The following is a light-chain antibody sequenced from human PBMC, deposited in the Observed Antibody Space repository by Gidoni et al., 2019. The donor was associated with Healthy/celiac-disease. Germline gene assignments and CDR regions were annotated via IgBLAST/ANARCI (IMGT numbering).Light chain of an antibody. J-gene: IGKJ3*01. Sequence: EVVLTQSPATLPLSPVERAVLACRASQSVSSSYLAWYQQKPGKAPRLLIYGASSMATGIPARFSGSGSGTDFTLTISRLEPEDFAMYYCQQCYSSLFTFGPGTKVDIK. CDR3: QQCYSSLFT. CDR1: QSVSSSY. CDR2: GAS. V-gene: IGKV3-20*01.